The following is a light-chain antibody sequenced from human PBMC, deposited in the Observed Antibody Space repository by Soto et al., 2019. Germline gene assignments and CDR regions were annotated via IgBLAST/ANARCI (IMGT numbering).Light chain of an antibody. CDR2: GNN. J-gene: IGLJ2*01. CDR3: QSYDSSLSGFV. V-gene: IGLV1-40*01. CDR1: SSNIGADNG. Sequence: QSVLTQPPSVSGAPGQRVTISCTGSSSNIGADNGVHWYQQLPGTAPKLVIYGNNNRPSGVPDRFSGSKSGTSASLAITGLQAEDEADYYCQSYDSSLSGFVFGGGTKLTVL.